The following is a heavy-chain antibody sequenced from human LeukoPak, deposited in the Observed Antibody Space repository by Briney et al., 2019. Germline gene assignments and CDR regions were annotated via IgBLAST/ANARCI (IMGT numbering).Heavy chain of an antibody. CDR3: ARDPANSSSWPLDY. V-gene: IGHV3-21*01. Sequence: GGSLRLFCAASGFTFGSYSMNWVRQAPGKGLEWVSSISSSSSYIYYADSVKGRFTISRDNAKNSLYLQMNSLRAEDTAVYYCARDPANSSSWPLDYWGQGTLVTVSS. J-gene: IGHJ4*02. CDR1: GFTFGSYS. D-gene: IGHD6-13*01. CDR2: ISSSSSYI.